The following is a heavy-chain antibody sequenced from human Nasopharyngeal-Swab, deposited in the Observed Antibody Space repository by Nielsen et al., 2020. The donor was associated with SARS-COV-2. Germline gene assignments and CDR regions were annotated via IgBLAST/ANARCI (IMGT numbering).Heavy chain of an antibody. Sequence: WIRQPPGKGLEWVGFIRSKAYGGTTEYAASVKGRFTISRDDSKSIAYLQMNSLKTEDTAVYYCTRVVVGCSSTSCHPYHFDYWGQGTLVTVSS. V-gene: IGHV3-49*02. CDR2: IRSKAYGGTT. D-gene: IGHD2-2*01. J-gene: IGHJ4*02. CDR3: TRVVVGCSSTSCHPYHFDY.